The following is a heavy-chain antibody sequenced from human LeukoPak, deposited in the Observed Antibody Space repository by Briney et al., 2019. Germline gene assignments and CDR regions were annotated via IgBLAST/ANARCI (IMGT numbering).Heavy chain of an antibody. CDR2: ISSSSYI. CDR1: GFTFSSYS. Sequence: PGGSLRLSCAASGFTFSSYSMNWVRQAPGKGLEWVSSISSSSYIYYADSVKGRFTISRDNAKNSLYLQMNSLRAEDTAVYYCARDSSYGYGAFDYWGQGTLVTVPS. CDR3: ARDSSYGYGAFDY. J-gene: IGHJ4*02. D-gene: IGHD5-18*01. V-gene: IGHV3-21*01.